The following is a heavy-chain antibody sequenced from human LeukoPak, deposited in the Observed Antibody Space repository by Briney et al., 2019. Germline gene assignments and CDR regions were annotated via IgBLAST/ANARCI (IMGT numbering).Heavy chain of an antibody. CDR3: VKGQIYYASGSYKPH. CDR1: GFTFTTYA. CDR2: ITNTAVTT. Sequence: QAGGSLRLSCAASGFTFTTYAMTWVRQAPGKGLEWVSTITNTAVTTYYADSVKGRFTISRDNSKNNVYLQMNSLTVEDTAVYYCVKGQIYYASGSYKPHWGQGTLVTVSS. J-gene: IGHJ4*02. V-gene: IGHV3-23*01. D-gene: IGHD3-10*01.